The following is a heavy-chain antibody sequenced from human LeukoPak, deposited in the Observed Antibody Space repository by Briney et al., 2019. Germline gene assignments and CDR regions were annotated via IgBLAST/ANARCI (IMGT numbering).Heavy chain of an antibody. CDR1: GYTFTGYY. J-gene: IGHJ5*02. CDR3: AKAGYSSSWYESWFDP. CDR2: INPNSGGT. V-gene: IGHV1-2*02. D-gene: IGHD6-13*01. Sequence: ASVKVSCKASGYTFTGYYMHWVRQAPGQGLEWMGWINPNSGGTNYAQKFQGRVTMTRDTSISTAYMELSRLRSDDTAVYYCAKAGYSSSWYESWFDPWGQGTLVTVSS.